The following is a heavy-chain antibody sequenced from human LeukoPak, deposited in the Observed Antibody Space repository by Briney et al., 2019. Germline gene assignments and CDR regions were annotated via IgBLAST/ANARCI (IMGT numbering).Heavy chain of an antibody. J-gene: IGHJ4*02. V-gene: IGHV3-7*01. CDR3: ARLKDDVTKFDY. CDR1: GFSFSRYW. D-gene: IGHD2-8*01. Sequence: PGRSLRLSCARSGFSFSRYWMAWVRQAPGKGLEWVASINQDVSRIHYVDSVKGRFTISRDNAKSSLFLQMTSLRVEDTAVYYCARLKDDVTKFDYWGQGTLVTVSS. CDR2: INQDVSRI.